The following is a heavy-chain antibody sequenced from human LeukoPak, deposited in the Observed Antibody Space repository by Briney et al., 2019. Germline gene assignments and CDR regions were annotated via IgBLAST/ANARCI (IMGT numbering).Heavy chain of an antibody. CDR1: GFAFSSHY. V-gene: IGHV3-7*01. J-gene: IGHJ4*02. D-gene: IGHD5-18*01. CDR3: ARDLSGVTGYTYGRGIDY. CDR2: IKKDGSEK. Sequence: GGSLRLSCAASGFAFSSHYMSWVRQAPGKGLEWVANIKKDGSEKYYVDSVKGRFTISRDNAKTSLYLQMNSLRAEDTAVYYCARDLSGVTGYTYGRGIDYWGQGTLVTVSS.